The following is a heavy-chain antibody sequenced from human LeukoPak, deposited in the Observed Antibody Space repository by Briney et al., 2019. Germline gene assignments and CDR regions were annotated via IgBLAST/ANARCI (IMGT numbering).Heavy chain of an antibody. Sequence: GASVKVSCKASGYTFIGYYMHWVRQAPGQGLEWMGWINPNSGGTNYAQKFQGRVTMTRDTSISTAYMELSRLRSDDTAVYYCARVWRYCSGGTCYFDSWGQGTLVTVSS. CDR3: ARVWRYCSGGTCYFDS. CDR1: GYTFIGYY. V-gene: IGHV1-2*02. D-gene: IGHD2-15*01. CDR2: INPNSGGT. J-gene: IGHJ4*02.